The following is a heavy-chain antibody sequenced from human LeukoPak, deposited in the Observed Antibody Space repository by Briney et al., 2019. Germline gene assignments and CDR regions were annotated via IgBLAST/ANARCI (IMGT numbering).Heavy chain of an antibody. Sequence: SETESLTCTVSGYSISSNYHWGGIRQPPGKGLEWIATIYHSGSTSYNPSLKSRVSLSVDTSKNLFSLTLNSMTAADTAVYYCARGWGPAYCGGDCHRHFDYWGQGTLVTVSS. D-gene: IGHD2-21*02. CDR2: IYHSGST. V-gene: IGHV4-38-2*02. J-gene: IGHJ4*02. CDR1: GYSISSNYH. CDR3: ARGWGPAYCGGDCHRHFDY.